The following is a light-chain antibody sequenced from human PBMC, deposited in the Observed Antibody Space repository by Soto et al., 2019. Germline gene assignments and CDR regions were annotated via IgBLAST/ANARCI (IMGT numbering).Light chain of an antibody. V-gene: IGKV1-39*01. CDR1: QTISTY. CDR3: QQSSGIPYT. J-gene: IGKJ2*01. CDR2: AAS. Sequence: DIQMTQSPSSLSASVGERATITCRASQTISTYLNWYQQNPGKAPKLLIYAASSLQSGVPSRFSGSGSGTDFTLTISSLQPEDFATYYCQQSSGIPYTFGQGTKLEIK.